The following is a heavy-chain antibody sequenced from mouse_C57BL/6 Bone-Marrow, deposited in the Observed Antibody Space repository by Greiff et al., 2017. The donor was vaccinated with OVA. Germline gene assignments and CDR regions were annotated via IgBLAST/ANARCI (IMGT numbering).Heavy chain of an antibody. V-gene: IGHV1-55*01. Sequence: QVQLQQPGAELVKPGASVKMSCTASGYTFTSYWITWVKQRPGQGLEWIGDIYPGSGSTNYNAKFKSKATLTVDTSSSTAYMQLSSLTSEDSAVDYCARGGDYLGALDYWGQGTSVTVSS. CDR2: IYPGSGST. CDR1: GYTFTSYW. J-gene: IGHJ4*01. CDR3: ARGGDYLGALDY. D-gene: IGHD2-4*01.